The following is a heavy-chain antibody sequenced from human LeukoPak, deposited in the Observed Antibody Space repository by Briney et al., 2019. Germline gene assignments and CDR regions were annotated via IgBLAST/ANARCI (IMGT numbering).Heavy chain of an antibody. CDR1: GYIFTSYW. D-gene: IGHD3-3*01. CDR3: ARPPRFWSGYQIDFDY. J-gene: IGHJ4*02. Sequence: GESLKISCKGSGYIFTSYWIGWVRQMPGKGLEWMGIIYPGDSDTRYSPPFQGQVTISTDKSISTAYLQWSSLKASDTAMYYCARPPRFWSGYQIDFDYWGQGTLVTVSS. CDR2: IYPGDSDT. V-gene: IGHV5-51*01.